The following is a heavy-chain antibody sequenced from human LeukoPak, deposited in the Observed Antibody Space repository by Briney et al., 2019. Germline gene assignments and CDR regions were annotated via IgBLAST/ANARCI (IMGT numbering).Heavy chain of an antibody. Sequence: GGSLRLSCAASGFTFSSYGMHWVRQAPGKGLEWVAFIRYDGSNKYYADSVKGRFTISRDNSKNTLYLQMSSLRAEDTAVYYCAKDRGVWGSYRYFDYWGQGTLVTVSS. V-gene: IGHV3-30*02. CDR1: GFTFSSYG. CDR2: IRYDGSNK. J-gene: IGHJ4*02. CDR3: AKDRGVWGSYRYFDY. D-gene: IGHD3-16*02.